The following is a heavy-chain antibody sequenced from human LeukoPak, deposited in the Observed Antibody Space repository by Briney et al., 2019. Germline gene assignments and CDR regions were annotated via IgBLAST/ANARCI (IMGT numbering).Heavy chain of an antibody. CDR1: GGTFSSYA. CDR2: IIPIFGTA. V-gene: IGHV1-69*05. CDR3: ARSMAGTCGGDY. Sequence: VASVKVSCKASGGTFSSYAISWVRQAPGQGLEWMGGIIPIFGTANYAQKFQGRVTITTDESTSTAYMELSSLRSDDTAVYYCARSMAGTCGGDYWGQGTLVTVPS. J-gene: IGHJ4*02. D-gene: IGHD1-7*01.